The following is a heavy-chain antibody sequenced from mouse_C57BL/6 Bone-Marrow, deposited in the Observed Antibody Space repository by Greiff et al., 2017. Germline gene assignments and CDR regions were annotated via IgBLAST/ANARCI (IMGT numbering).Heavy chain of an antibody. D-gene: IGHD1-1*01. CDR3: TRGCYGSSLYWYCDV. V-gene: IGHV5-9-1*02. J-gene: IGHJ1*03. CDR1: GFTFSSYA. Sequence: EVKLMESGEGLVKPGGSLKLSCAASGFTFSSYAMSWVRQTPEKRLEWVAYISSGGDYIYYADTVKGRFTISRDNARNTLYLQMSSLKSDDTDMYYCTRGCYGSSLYWYCDVWGTGTTVTVSS. CDR2: ISSGGDYI.